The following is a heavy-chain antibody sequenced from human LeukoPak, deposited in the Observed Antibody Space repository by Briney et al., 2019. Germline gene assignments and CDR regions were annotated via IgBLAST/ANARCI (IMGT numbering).Heavy chain of an antibody. CDR1: GYSISSGYY. CDR2: IYHSGST. CDR3: ARESSDSSSWYWRNYYYYMDV. Sequence: SETLSLTCTVSGYSISSGYYWGWIRQPPGKGLEWIGSIYHSGSTYYNPSLKSRVTISVDTSKNQFSLKLSSVTAADTAVYYCARESSDSSSWYWRNYYYYMDVWGKGTTVTVSS. V-gene: IGHV4-38-2*02. D-gene: IGHD6-13*01. J-gene: IGHJ6*03.